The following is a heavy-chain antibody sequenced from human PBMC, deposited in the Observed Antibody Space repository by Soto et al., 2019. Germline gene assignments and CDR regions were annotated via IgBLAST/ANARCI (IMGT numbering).Heavy chain of an antibody. CDR2: ISSNGGST. CDR3: ARGVEMATIFDY. Sequence: TGGSLRLSWAASEFTFSSYAMHWVRQAPGKGLEYVSAISSNGGSTYYANSVKGRFTISRDNSKNTLYLQMGGLRAEDMAVYYCARGVEMATIFDYWGQGTLVTVSS. J-gene: IGHJ4*02. D-gene: IGHD5-12*01. CDR1: EFTFSSYA. V-gene: IGHV3-64*01.